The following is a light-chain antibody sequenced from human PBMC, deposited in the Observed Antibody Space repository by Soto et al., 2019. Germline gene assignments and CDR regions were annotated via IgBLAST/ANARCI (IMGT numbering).Light chain of an antibody. Sequence: QSALAQPPSASGSPGQSVTISCTGTSSDVGAYDYVSWYQQHPGKAPKLMIYEINKRPSGVPDRFSGSTSVNSASLTISGLQADDEADYYCCLYIGATTYVFGTGTKVTVL. CDR1: SSDVGAYDY. CDR3: CLYIGATTYV. V-gene: IGLV2-8*01. CDR2: EIN. J-gene: IGLJ1*01.